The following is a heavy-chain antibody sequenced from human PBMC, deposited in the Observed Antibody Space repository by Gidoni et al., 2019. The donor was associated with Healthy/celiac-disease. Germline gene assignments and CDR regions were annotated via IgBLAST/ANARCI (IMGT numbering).Heavy chain of an antibody. D-gene: IGHD2-15*01. CDR2: IYYSGST. CDR1: GGSISSYY. J-gene: IGHJ4*02. Sequence: QVQLQESGPGLVKPSETLSLTCTVPGGSISSYYWSWSRQPPGKGLEWIGYIYYSGSTNYNPSLKSRVTISVDTSKNQFSLKLSSVTAADTAVYYCASGLGYCSGGSCYFYWGQGTLVTVSS. CDR3: ASGLGYCSGGSCYFY. V-gene: IGHV4-59*01.